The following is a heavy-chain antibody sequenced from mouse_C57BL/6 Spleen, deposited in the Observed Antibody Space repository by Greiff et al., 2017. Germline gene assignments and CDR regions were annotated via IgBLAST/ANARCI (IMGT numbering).Heavy chain of an antibody. Sequence: VKLQESGPGILQPSQTLSLTCSFSGFSLSTFGMGVGWIRQPSGKGLEWLAHIWWDDDKYYNPALKSRLTISKDTSKNQVFLKIANVDTADTATYYCAREDYLAGYFDYWGQGTTLTVSS. CDR1: GFSLSTFGMG. CDR2: IWWDDDK. CDR3: AREDYLAGYFDY. V-gene: IGHV8-8*01. J-gene: IGHJ2*01. D-gene: IGHD2-4*01.